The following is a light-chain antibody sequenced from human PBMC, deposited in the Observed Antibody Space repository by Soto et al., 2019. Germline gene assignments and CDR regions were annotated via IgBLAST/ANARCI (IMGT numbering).Light chain of an antibody. V-gene: IGLV2-23*01. J-gene: IGLJ3*02. CDR2: EAS. Sequence: QSVLTQPASVSGSPGQSITIPCTGTSTDVGTYNLVSWYQQHPGKAPKLMIYEASKRPSGVSNRFSGSKSGNTASLTISGLQAEDEADYHCCSYAGSSSWVFGGGTKLTVL. CDR1: STDVGTYNL. CDR3: CSYAGSSSWV.